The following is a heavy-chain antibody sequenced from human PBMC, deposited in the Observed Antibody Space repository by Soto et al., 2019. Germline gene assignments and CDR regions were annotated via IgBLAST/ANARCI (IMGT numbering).Heavy chain of an antibody. J-gene: IGHJ4*02. Sequence: XSVKVSCKASGYPFIDYYIHWVRQAPGQGLEWMGWINPNSGGTKYAPKFQGGVTMTRDTSITTAYMELSRLRSGDTAVYYCATEPETAKPEGVDFWGQGTLVTVSS. CDR3: ATEPETAKPEGVDF. V-gene: IGHV1-2*02. D-gene: IGHD1-1*01. CDR2: INPNSGGT. CDR1: GYPFIDYY.